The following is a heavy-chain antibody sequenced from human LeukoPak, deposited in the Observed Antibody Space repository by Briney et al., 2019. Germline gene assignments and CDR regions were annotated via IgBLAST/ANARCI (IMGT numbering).Heavy chain of an antibody. CDR2: ISGSGGST. J-gene: IGHJ4*02. V-gene: IGHV3-23*01. D-gene: IGHD6-19*01. CDR1: GFTFSSYA. Sequence: GGSLRLSCAASGFTFSSYAMSWVRQAPGKGLEWVSGISGSGGSTDYADSVKGRFTISRDNSKNTLYLQMNTLRAEDTAVYYCAKTLGSGWYYFDYWGQGTLVTVSS. CDR3: AKTLGSGWYYFDY.